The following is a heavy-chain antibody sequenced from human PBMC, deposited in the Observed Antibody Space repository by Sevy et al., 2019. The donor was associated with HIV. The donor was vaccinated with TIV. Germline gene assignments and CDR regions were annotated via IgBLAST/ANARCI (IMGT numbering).Heavy chain of an antibody. J-gene: IGHJ4*02. CDR1: GGSMNIYY. Sequence: SETLSLTCSVSGGSMNIYYWSWIRQPPGKGLEWIGFINYSGKANYNPSLKSRVTMSVDTSKNQFSLKVTSVTTADTAVYYCARVGFNWNDVDNWGQGTLVTVSS. CDR3: ARVGFNWNDVDN. CDR2: INYSGKA. D-gene: IGHD1-20*01. V-gene: IGHV4-59*01.